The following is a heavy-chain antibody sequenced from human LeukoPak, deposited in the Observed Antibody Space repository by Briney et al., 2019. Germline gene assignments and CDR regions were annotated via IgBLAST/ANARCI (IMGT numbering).Heavy chain of an antibody. D-gene: IGHD3-16*01. CDR2: IKSDGSST. J-gene: IGHJ4*02. Sequence: GGSLRLSCAASGFTFSSYWMHWVRQAPGKGLVWVSCIKSDGSSTTYADSVKGRFTISRDNAKNTLHLQMNSLRAEDTAVYYCAKEGGDWGEGYFDYWGQGTLVTVSS. CDR1: GFTFSSYW. V-gene: IGHV3-74*03. CDR3: AKEGGDWGEGYFDY.